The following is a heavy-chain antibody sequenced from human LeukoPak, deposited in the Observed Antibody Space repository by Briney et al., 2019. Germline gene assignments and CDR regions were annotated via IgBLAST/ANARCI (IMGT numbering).Heavy chain of an antibody. Sequence: GGSLRLSCVASGFTFSSYWMHWVRQVPGKGLLWVARINSDGSSTGYADSVKGRFTISRDNSKNTLYLQMNSLRAEDTAVYYCATMVRGEQDYWGQGTLVTVSS. V-gene: IGHV3-74*01. D-gene: IGHD3-10*01. CDR2: INSDGSST. CDR1: GFTFSSYW. CDR3: ATMVRGEQDY. J-gene: IGHJ4*02.